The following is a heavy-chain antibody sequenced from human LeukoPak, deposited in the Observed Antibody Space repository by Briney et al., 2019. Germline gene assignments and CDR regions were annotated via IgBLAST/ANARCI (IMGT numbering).Heavy chain of an antibody. CDR1: GYTFSVYA. CDR3: ARERLYTSGWFDD. CDR2: INGGNGNT. D-gene: IGHD6-19*01. J-gene: IGHJ4*02. Sequence: ASVKVSCKAPGYTFSVYAMHWVRQAPGQGPECMGWINGGNGNTRYSQTFQGRITITRDTSATTGYMELSSLRSEDTAVYYCARERLYTSGWFDDWGQGTLVTVSS. V-gene: IGHV1-3*01.